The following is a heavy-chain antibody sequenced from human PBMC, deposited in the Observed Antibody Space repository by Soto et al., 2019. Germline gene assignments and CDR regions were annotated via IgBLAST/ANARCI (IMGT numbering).Heavy chain of an antibody. CDR1: GYTFTDYY. CDR3: ARRKRDYYDSSGYHYYFDY. CDR2: INPNSGGT. J-gene: IGHJ4*02. D-gene: IGHD3-22*01. V-gene: IGHV1-2*02. Sequence: ASVKVSCKASGYTFTDYYVHWVRQAPGQGLEWMGWINPNSGGTKSAQKLQGRVTMTRDTSISTAYMELSRLRSDDTAVYYCARRKRDYYDSSGYHYYFDYWGQGTLVTVSS.